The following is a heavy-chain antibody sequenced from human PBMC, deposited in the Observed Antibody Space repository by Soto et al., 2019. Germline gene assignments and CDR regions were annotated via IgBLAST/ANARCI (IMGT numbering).Heavy chain of an antibody. CDR3: AKDLNLGLNAY. CDR2: ISGSGSST. CDR1: GFTFSGSA. Sequence: GGSLRLSCAASGFTFSGSAMSWVRQAPGKGLEWVSAISGSGSSTYYADSVKGRFTISRDNSKNTLYLQMNSLRAEDTAVYYCAKDLNLGLNAYWGQGTLVTVSS. V-gene: IGHV3-23*01. D-gene: IGHD3-10*01. J-gene: IGHJ4*02.